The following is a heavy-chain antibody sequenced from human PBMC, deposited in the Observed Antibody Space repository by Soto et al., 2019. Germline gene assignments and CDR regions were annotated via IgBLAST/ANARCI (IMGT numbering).Heavy chain of an antibody. CDR2: ISYDGSNT. D-gene: IGHD3-10*01. Sequence: PGGSLRLSCAASGFTFSRYGMQWVRQAPGKGLEWVAVISYDGSNTYYADSVTGRFTISRDTHKDTLYLQMNSPRAVHTAVYYCAKSDYYGSKSYPRPLDYWGQRTMVTVSP. CDR1: GFTFSRYG. V-gene: IGHV3-30*18. CDR3: AKSDYYGSKSYPRPLDY. J-gene: IGHJ4*02.